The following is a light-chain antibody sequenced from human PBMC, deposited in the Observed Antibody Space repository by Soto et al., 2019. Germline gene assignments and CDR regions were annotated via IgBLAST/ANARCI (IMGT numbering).Light chain of an antibody. CDR1: SSDVGGYNY. Sequence: QSVLTQPPSASGSPGQSVTISCTGTSSDVGGYNYVSWYQQHPGKAPKLMIYEVSKRPSGVPDRVSGSKSGHTASLTVSGLQDEDEADYYCSSYAGSNNMVFGGGTKLTVL. V-gene: IGLV2-8*01. CDR3: SSYAGSNNMV. J-gene: IGLJ2*01. CDR2: EVS.